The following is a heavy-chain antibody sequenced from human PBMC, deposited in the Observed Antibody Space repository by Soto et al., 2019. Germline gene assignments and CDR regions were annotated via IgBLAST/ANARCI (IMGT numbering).Heavy chain of an antibody. J-gene: IGHJ6*03. V-gene: IGHV1-3*01. CDR3: ARNPVAEDYYYMDV. Sequence: ASVKVSCKASGYTFTSYAMHWVRQAPGQRLEWMGWINAGNGNTKYSQKFQGRVTITRDTSASTAYMELSSLRSEDTAVYYCARNPVAEDYYYMDVWGKGTTVTVSS. CDR2: INAGNGNT. D-gene: IGHD6-19*01. CDR1: GYTFTSYA.